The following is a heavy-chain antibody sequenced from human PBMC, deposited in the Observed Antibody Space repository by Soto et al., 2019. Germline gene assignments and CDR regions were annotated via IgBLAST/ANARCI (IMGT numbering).Heavy chain of an antibody. D-gene: IGHD2-2*01. CDR1: GFTFSNYD. J-gene: IGHJ4*02. CDR2: ISGGGGRI. CDR3: AKRPASLVCFDY. Sequence: GSLRLSCAASGFTFSNYDMSWVRQAPGKGLEWVPTISGGGGRIYYADSVKGRFTISRDNSKNTLYMQMNSLRAEDTAVYYCAKRPASLVCFDYWGQGTLVTVSS. V-gene: IGHV3-23*01.